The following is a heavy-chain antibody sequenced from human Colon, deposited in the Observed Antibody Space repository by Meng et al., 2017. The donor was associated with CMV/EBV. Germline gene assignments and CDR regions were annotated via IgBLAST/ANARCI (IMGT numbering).Heavy chain of an antibody. V-gene: IGHV1-2*02. D-gene: IGHD5-24*01. J-gene: IGHJ4*02. Sequence: SEPVSCKASGYSFIGFHIHWVRQAPGQGLAWLGWLNPHTGAINYAQKFQGRVTMTRDTSISTAYMELSSVRSDDTAIYYCARPVSQGMAFSYWGPGTPVTVSS. CDR1: GYSFIGFH. CDR3: ARPVSQGMAFSY. CDR2: LNPHTGAI.